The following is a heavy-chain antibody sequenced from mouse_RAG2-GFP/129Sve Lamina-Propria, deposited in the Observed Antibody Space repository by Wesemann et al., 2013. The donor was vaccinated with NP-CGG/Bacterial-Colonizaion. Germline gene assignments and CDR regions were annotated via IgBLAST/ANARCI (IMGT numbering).Heavy chain of an antibody. V-gene: IGHV1-69*01. Sequence: QVQLQQPGAELVMPGASVKLSCKASGYTFTSYWMHWVKQRPGQGLEWIGEIDPSDSYTNYNQKFKGKATLTVDKSSSTAYMELRSLTSEDSAVYYCARDAYWGQGTLVTVSA. J-gene: IGHJ3*01. CDR2: IDPSDSYT. CDR1: GYTFTSYW. CDR3: ARDAY.